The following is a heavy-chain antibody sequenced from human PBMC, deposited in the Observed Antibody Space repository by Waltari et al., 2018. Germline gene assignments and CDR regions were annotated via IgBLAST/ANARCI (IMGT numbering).Heavy chain of an antibody. D-gene: IGHD3-16*01. CDR3: ATYVGASIGTAAFDV. J-gene: IGHJ3*01. CDR2: ISYTGAT. V-gene: IGHV4-39*01. CDR1: GGSITNNRHY. Sequence: QLHLQASGPGLVKPSETLSLTCSVSGGSITNNRHYWGWIRQPPGKGLEWAATISYTGATYNNPSLKSRVTISGDTSKNQFSLKLNSVTAADTAVYYCATYVGASIGTAAFDVWGQGTMVTVSS.